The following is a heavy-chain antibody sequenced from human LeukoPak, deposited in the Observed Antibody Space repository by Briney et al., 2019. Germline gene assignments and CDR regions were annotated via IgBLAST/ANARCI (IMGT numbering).Heavy chain of an antibody. CDR1: GYTLTELS. CDR2: FDPEDGET. CDR3: ATVRLIAADNAFDI. D-gene: IGHD6-13*01. J-gene: IGHJ3*02. Sequence: ASVKVSCKVSGYTLTELSMHWARQAPGKGLEWMGGFDPEDGETIYAQKFQGRVTMTEDTSTDTAYMELSSLRSEDTAVYYCATVRLIAADNAFDIWGQGTMVTVSS. V-gene: IGHV1-24*01.